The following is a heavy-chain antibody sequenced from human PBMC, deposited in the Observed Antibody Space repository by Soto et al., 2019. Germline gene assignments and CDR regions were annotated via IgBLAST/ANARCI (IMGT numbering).Heavy chain of an antibody. CDR2: INHSGST. V-gene: IGHV4-34*01. Sequence: SETLSLTCAVYGGSFSGYYWTWIRQPPGTGLEWIGEINHSGSTNYNPSLKSRVTISVDTSKNQFSLKLTSVTAADTAVYYCARLNGYCISANCHGYYGMDVWGQGTTVTVSS. J-gene: IGHJ6*02. CDR1: GGSFSGYY. D-gene: IGHD2-2*03. CDR3: ARLNGYCISANCHGYYGMDV.